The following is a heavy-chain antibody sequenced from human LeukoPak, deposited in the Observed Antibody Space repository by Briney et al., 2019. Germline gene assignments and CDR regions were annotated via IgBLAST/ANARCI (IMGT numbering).Heavy chain of an antibody. J-gene: IGHJ4*02. CDR1: GYSISSGYY. D-gene: IGHD4-23*01. CDR3: ARLDYGGNGYDY. V-gene: IGHV4-38-2*01. CDR2: IYHSGST. Sequence: SSETLSLTCAVSGYSISSGYYWGWIRQPPGKGLEWIGSIYHSGSTYYNPFLKSRVTISVDTSKNQFSLKLSSVTAADTAVYYCARLDYGGNGYDYWGQGTLVTVSS.